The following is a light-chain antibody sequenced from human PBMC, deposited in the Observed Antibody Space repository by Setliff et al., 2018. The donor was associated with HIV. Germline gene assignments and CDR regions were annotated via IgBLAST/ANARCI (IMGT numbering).Light chain of an antibody. J-gene: IGLJ1*01. CDR3: CSYAGSYTFGYV. Sequence: QSALTQPRSVSGSPGQSVTISCTGTSSDVGGYKYVSWYQQHPGKAPKLMIYDVSKRPSGVPERFPGSKSGNTASLTISGLQAEDEADYYCCSYAGSYTFGYVFGTGTKVTVL. CDR1: SSDVGGYKY. V-gene: IGLV2-11*01. CDR2: DVS.